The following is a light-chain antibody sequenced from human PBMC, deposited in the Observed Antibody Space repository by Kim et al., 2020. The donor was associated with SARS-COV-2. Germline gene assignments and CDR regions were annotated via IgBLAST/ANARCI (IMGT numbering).Light chain of an antibody. V-gene: IGLV3-27*01. J-gene: IGLJ2*01. CDR1: VLAKKY. CDR3: YSSADNLGV. CDR2: KDS. Sequence: SYELTQPSSVSVSPGQTARITCSGDVLAKKYARWFQQKPGQAPVLVIYKDSERPSGISERFSGSSSGTTVTLTISGAQVEDEADYYCYSSADNLGVFGGG.